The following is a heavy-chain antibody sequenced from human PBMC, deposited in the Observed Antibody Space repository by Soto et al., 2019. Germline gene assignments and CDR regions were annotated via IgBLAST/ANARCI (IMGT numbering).Heavy chain of an antibody. V-gene: IGHV1-8*01. CDR3: ARYFNPLDV. J-gene: IGHJ6*02. Sequence: QVQLVQSGAEVRKPGASVKVSCRASGYTLGTYDINWVRQAPGQGLEWMGWLSPSTGNTGYAQKFQGRVTMTSDTSITTAYMELRHLRSDDTAVYYCARYFNPLDVWGQGTTVTVSS. CDR1: GYTLGTYD. D-gene: IGHD3-9*01. CDR2: LSPSTGNT.